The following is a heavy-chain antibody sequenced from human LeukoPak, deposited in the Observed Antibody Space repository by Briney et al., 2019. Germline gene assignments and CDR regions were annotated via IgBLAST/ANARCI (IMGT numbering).Heavy chain of an antibody. V-gene: IGHV3-30*02. D-gene: IGHD5-18*01. CDR2: IRYDGNNE. Sequence: PGGSLGLSCAASGFAFSKCAMHWVRQAPGKGLEWVAFIRYDGNNEYYADSVKGRFIISRDNSKNTLYLQMNSLRPEDTAVYYCAREPGYSYGYDYWGQGTLVTVSS. CDR1: GFAFSKCA. J-gene: IGHJ4*02. CDR3: AREPGYSYGYDY.